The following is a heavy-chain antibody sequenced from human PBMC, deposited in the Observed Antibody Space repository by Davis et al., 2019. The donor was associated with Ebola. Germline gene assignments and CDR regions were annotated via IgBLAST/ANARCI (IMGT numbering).Heavy chain of an antibody. CDR3: ARAQFGDVVLDY. J-gene: IGHJ4*02. CDR2: IGIAGDT. CDR1: GFTFRTYD. Sequence: GESLKISCAASGFTFRTYDMHWVRQTTGKGLEWVSVIGIAGDTYYRGSVKGRFTISRENARNSLYLQMNSLTAGDTAVYYCARAQFGDVVLDYWGQGTLVTVSS. V-gene: IGHV3-13*01. D-gene: IGHD4-17*01.